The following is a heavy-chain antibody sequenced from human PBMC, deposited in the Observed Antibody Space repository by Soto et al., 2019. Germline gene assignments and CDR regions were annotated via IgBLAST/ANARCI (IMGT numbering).Heavy chain of an antibody. D-gene: IGHD3-22*01. Sequence: EVQLVESGGGLVKPGGSLRLSCAASGFTFSSYAMNWVRQAPGKGLESVSSMSSSSTYIYYADSVKGRFTISRDNAKNSLYLQMNSLRAEDTAVYYCARPLHYYDGSGYSAYWGQGTLVTVSS. CDR3: ARPLHYYDGSGYSAY. CDR2: MSSSSTYI. J-gene: IGHJ4*02. V-gene: IGHV3-21*01. CDR1: GFTFSSYA.